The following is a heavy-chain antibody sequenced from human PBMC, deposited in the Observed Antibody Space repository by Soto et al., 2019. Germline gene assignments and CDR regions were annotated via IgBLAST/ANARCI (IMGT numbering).Heavy chain of an antibody. Sequence: PSQTLSLTCAISGDSVSSNSATWNWIRQSPSRVLEWLGRTYYRSKWYNEYAVYVKSRITINPDTSKNQFSLQLNSVTPEDTAVYYCARATRTRFEPRGRGTMVTXS. CDR3: ARATRTRFEP. CDR1: GDSVSSNSAT. D-gene: IGHD4-17*01. V-gene: IGHV6-1*01. CDR2: TYYRSKWYN. J-gene: IGHJ5*02.